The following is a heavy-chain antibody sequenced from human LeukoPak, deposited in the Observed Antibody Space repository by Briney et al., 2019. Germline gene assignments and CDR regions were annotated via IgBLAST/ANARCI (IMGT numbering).Heavy chain of an antibody. CDR2: INHSGST. J-gene: IGHJ4*02. V-gene: IGHV4-34*01. CDR3: ARGRASIAAAVFLDY. CDR1: GGSFGGYY. Sequence: SETLSLTCAVYGGSFGGYYWSWIRQPPGKGLEWIGEINHSGSTNYNPSLKSRVTISVDTSKNQFSLKLSSVTAADTAVYYCARGRASIAAAVFLDYWGQGTLVTVSS. D-gene: IGHD6-13*01.